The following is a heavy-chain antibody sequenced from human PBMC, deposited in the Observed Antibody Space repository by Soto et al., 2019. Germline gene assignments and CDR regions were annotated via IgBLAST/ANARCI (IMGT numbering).Heavy chain of an antibody. CDR3: ARDTTIVNTTYFDY. CDR2: ITSSGSYI. V-gene: IGHV3-21*03. D-gene: IGHD4-4*01. Sequence: GGSLRLSCAASGFNFATSSMDWVRQAPGRGLEWVSSITSSGSYIYYGDSVKGRFTISRDNAKNSLYLQMNSLRAEDTAVYYCARDTTIVNTTYFDYWGRGTLVTVSS. J-gene: IGHJ4*02. CDR1: GFNFATSS.